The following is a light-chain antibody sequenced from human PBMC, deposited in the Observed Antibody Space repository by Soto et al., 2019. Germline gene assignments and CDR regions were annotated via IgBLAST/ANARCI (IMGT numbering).Light chain of an antibody. V-gene: IGKV3-15*01. J-gene: IGKJ2*01. CDR2: DAS. CDR3: QQFYDWPYT. Sequence: ETVMTQSPATLSVSPGERATLSCRASHSVSNRLAWYQQRPGQAPRLLIYDASYRVTGVEARFSGSGSGTEFTLTISSLQSEDFAVYYCQQFYDWPYTFGQGTKLEVK. CDR1: HSVSNR.